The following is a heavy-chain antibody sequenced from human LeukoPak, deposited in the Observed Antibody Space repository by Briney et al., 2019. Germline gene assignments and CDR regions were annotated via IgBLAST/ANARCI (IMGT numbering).Heavy chain of an antibody. V-gene: IGHV1-18*04. Sequence: GASVKVSCKASGYTFTDYYMHWVRQAPGQGLEWMGWISAYNGNTNYAQKLQGRVTMTTDTSTSTAYMELRSLRSDDKAAYYCARDRDYGSGIFDYWGQGTLVTVSS. D-gene: IGHD3-10*01. J-gene: IGHJ4*02. CDR1: GYTFTDYY. CDR3: ARDRDYGSGIFDY. CDR2: ISAYNGNT.